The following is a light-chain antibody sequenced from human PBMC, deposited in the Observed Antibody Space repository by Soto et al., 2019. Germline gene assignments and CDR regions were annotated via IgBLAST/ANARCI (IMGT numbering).Light chain of an antibody. CDR1: QSISSW. Sequence: DIQMTQSPSTLSASVGDRVTITCRASQSISSWLAWYQQKPGKAPKLLIYSASTLQSGVPSRFSGSGSGTDFTLTISSLQPEDFASYFCLQDYAYPWTFGQGSRVEI. V-gene: IGKV1-5*01. CDR3: LQDYAYPWT. CDR2: SAS. J-gene: IGKJ1*01.